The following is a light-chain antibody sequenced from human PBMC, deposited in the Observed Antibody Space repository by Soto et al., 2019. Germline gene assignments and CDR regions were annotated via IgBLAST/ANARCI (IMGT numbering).Light chain of an antibody. CDR2: AAS. V-gene: IGKV1-6*01. CDR1: RAVGSD. CDR3: LQDYGDSWT. Sequence: TQMTQSPLSLSASVGEKITITCRASRAVGSDVSWYQQKPVQAPKLVIYAASNLYTGVPSRFSGRRSGTDFTLTISSLQPGEFAYYYCLQDYGDSWTFGQGTTV. J-gene: IGKJ1*01.